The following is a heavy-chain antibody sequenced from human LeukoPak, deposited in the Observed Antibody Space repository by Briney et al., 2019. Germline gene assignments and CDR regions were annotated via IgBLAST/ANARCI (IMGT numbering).Heavy chain of an antibody. CDR1: GFTFSSYA. D-gene: IGHD2-15*01. J-gene: IGHJ4*02. V-gene: IGHV3-30-3*01. Sequence: GGSLRLSCAASGFTFSSYAMHWVRQAPGKGLEWVAVISYDGSNKYYADSVKGRFTISRDNSKNTLYLQMNSLRAEDTAVYYCARARYCSGGSCYSLDYWGQGTLVTVSS. CDR3: ARARYCSGGSCYSLDY. CDR2: ISYDGSNK.